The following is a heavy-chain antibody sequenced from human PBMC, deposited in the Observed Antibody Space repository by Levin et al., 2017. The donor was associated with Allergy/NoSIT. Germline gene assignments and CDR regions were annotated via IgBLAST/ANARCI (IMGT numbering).Heavy chain of an antibody. J-gene: IGHJ4*02. Sequence: GGSLRLSCAASGFTFSGSAMHWVRQASGKGLEWVGRIRSKANSYATAYAASVKGRFTISRDDSKNTAYLQMNSLKTEDTAVYYCTRLGSTAMVRDYWGQGTLVTVSS. CDR1: GFTFSGSA. V-gene: IGHV3-73*01. D-gene: IGHD5-18*01. CDR2: IRSKANSYAT. CDR3: TRLGSTAMVRDY.